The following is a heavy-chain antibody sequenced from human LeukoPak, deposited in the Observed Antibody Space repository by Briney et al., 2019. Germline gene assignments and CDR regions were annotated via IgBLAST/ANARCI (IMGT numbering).Heavy chain of an antibody. D-gene: IGHD3-22*01. Sequence: SETLSLTCAVSGGSISSGGYSWSWIRQPPGKGLEWIGYIYYSGSTYYNPSLKSRVTISVDTSKNQFSLKLSSVTAADTAVYYCARVPIYYDTADRRSYYFDYWGQGTLVTVSS. CDR1: GGSISSGGYS. CDR2: IYYSGST. V-gene: IGHV4-30-4*08. CDR3: ARVPIYYDTADRRSYYFDY. J-gene: IGHJ4*02.